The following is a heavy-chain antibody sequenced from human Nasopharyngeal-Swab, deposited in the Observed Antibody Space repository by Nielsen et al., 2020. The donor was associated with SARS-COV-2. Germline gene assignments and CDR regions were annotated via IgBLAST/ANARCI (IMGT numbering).Heavy chain of an antibody. V-gene: IGHV4-59*01. CDR2: IHYSENT. CDR3: ARDRGYSYGDPLSYFDY. D-gene: IGHD5-18*01. J-gene: IGHJ4*02. Sequence: IRQPPGKGLEWIGNIHYSENTNYNPSLKSRVTMSVDTSTDQFSLKLRSVTAADTAVYYCARDRGYSYGDPLSYFDYWGQGTLVTVSS.